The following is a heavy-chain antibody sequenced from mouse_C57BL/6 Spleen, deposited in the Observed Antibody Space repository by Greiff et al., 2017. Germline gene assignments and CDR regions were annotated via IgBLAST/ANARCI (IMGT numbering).Heavy chain of an antibody. CDR2: ISYDGSN. CDR3: ARCGYSYYFDY. Sequence: EVKLMESGPGLVKPSQSLSLTCSVTGYSITSGYYWNWIRQFPGNKLEWMGYISYDGSNNYNPSLKNRISITRDTSKNQFFLKLNSVTTEDTATYYCARCGYSYYFDYWGQGTTLTVSS. CDR1: GYSITSGYY. D-gene: IGHD2-3*01. J-gene: IGHJ2*01. V-gene: IGHV3-6*01.